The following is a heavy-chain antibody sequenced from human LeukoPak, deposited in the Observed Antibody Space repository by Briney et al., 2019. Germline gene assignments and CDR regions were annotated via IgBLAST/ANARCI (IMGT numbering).Heavy chain of an antibody. J-gene: IGHJ4*02. Sequence: ASVKVSCKASGYTFTSYGISWVRQAPGQGLEWMGWISAYNGNINYAQKFQDRVTMTTDTSASTAYMELRSLRSDDTAVYYCARDRGGSQRDYWGQGTLVTVSS. CDR3: ARDRGGSQRDY. CDR2: ISAYNGNI. D-gene: IGHD1-26*01. CDR1: GYTFTSYG. V-gene: IGHV1-18*01.